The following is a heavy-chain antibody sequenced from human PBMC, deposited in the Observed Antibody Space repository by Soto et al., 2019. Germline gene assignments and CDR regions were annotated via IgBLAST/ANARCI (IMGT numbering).Heavy chain of an antibody. CDR1: GGSISSSSYY. D-gene: IGHD1-26*01. J-gene: IGHJ4*02. CDR2: IYYSGST. Sequence: QLQLQESGPGLVKPSETLSHSCTVSGGSISSSSYYWGWIRQPPGKGLEWIGSIYYSGSTYYNPSLKSRLTISVDTSKNQFSLRLSSVTAADTAVYYCARQIRKGATMRGVDYWGQGTLVTVSS. V-gene: IGHV4-39*01. CDR3: ARQIRKGATMRGVDY.